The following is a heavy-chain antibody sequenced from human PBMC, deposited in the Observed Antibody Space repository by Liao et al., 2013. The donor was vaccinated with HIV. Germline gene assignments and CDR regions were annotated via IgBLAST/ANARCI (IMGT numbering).Heavy chain of an antibody. CDR1: GDLIRRDNYY. Sequence: QVQLQESGLGLVKPSETLSLTCTVSGDLIRRDNYYWTWIRQPAGKGLEWIGHIYTGMSTTGTTNYNPSLKSRVSISADTSSNHVSLKLTSVTAADTAVYYCARGRRGLSWGDLRNWGQGTLVTVSS. CDR2: IYTGMSTTGTT. V-gene: IGHV4-61*02. J-gene: IGHJ4*02. CDR3: ARGRRGLSWGDLRN. D-gene: IGHD2-21*02.